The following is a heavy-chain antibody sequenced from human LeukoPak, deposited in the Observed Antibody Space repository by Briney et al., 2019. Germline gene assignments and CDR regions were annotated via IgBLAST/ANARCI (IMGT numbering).Heavy chain of an antibody. V-gene: IGHV4-59*11. CDR2: IYYGATT. CDR3: ATSSGFLWFDY. J-gene: IGHJ4*02. D-gene: IGHD3-22*01. CDR1: GGSISSQY. Sequence: PSETLSLTCTVSGGSISSQYWSWIRQPPGKGLEWIGYIYYGATTNYNPSLESRVTISVDTSKNQFSLRLSSVTAADTAVYYCATSSGFLWFDYWGQGTLVTVSS.